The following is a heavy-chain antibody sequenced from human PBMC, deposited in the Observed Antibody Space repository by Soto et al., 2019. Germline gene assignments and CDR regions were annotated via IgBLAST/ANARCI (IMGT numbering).Heavy chain of an antibody. Sequence: SETLSLTCTVSGGSISSGGYYWSWIRQHPGKGLEWIGYIYYSGSTYYNPSLKSRVTISVDTSKNQFSLKLSSVTAADTAVYYCAIFWSGYYLDYWGQGTLVTVSS. CDR2: IYYSGST. CDR3: AIFWSGYYLDY. D-gene: IGHD3-3*01. J-gene: IGHJ4*02. V-gene: IGHV4-30-4*08. CDR1: GGSISSGGYY.